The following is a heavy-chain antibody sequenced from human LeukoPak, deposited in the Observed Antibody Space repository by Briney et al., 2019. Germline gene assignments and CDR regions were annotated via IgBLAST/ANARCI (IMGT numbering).Heavy chain of an antibody. CDR2: IYSGGST. V-gene: IGHV3-66*01. CDR3: ARASSSWYFYWFDP. Sequence: PGGSLRLSCAASGFTVSSNYMSRVRQAPGKGLEWVSVIYSGGSTYYADSVKGRFTISRDNSKNTLYLQMNSLRAEDTAVYYCARASSSWYFYWFDPWGQGTLVTVSS. J-gene: IGHJ5*02. D-gene: IGHD6-13*01. CDR1: GFTVSSNY.